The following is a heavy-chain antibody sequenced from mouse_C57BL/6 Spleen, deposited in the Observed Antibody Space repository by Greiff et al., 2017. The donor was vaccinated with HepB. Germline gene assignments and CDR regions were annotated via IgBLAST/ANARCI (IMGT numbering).Heavy chain of an antibody. V-gene: IGHV1-64*01. Sequence: QVQLQQPGAELVKPGASVKLSCKASGYTFTSYWMHWVKQRPGQGLEWIGMIHPNSGSTNYNEKFKSKATLTVDKSSSTAYMQLSSLTSEDSAVYYCARDYGRSFLDYWGKGTTLTVSS. CDR1: GYTFTSYW. CDR3: ARDYGRSFLDY. D-gene: IGHD1-1*01. CDR2: IHPNSGST. J-gene: IGHJ2*01.